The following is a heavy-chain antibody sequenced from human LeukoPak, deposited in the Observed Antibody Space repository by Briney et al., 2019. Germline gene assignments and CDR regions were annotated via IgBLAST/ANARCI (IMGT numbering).Heavy chain of an antibody. V-gene: IGHV4-59*01. J-gene: IGHJ3*02. CDR1: GGSISSYY. CDR2: IYYSGSS. CDR3: ARINAVIGGNAFDI. Sequence: KPSETLSLTCTVSGGSISSYYWSWIRQPPGKGLEWIGHIYYSGSSNYNPSLKSRVTISLDRSKDQFSLKLSSVTAADTAVYYCARINAVIGGNAFDIWGQGTMVTVCS. D-gene: IGHD2/OR15-2a*01.